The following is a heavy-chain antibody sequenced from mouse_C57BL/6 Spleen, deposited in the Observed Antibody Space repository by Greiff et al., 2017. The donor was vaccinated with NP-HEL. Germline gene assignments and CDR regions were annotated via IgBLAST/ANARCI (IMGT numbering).Heavy chain of an antibody. J-gene: IGHJ4*01. Sequence: EVKLVESGPVLVKPGASVKMSCKASGYTFTDYYMNWVKQSHGKSLEWIGVINPYNGGTSYNQKFKGKATLTVDKSSSTAYMELNSLTSEDSAVYYCARGDSNYDYAMDYWGQGTSVTVSS. D-gene: IGHD2-5*01. V-gene: IGHV1-19*01. CDR3: ARGDSNYDYAMDY. CDR2: INPYNGGT. CDR1: GYTFTDYY.